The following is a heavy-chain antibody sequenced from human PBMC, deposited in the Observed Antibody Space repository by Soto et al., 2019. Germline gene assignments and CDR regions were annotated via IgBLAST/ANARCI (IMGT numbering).Heavy chain of an antibody. CDR1: GFTFSRYA. D-gene: IGHD3-3*01. V-gene: IGHV3-23*01. Sequence: PGGSLRLSCAASGFTFSRYAMTWVRQAPGQGPEWVSTISGSGTRTYYGDSVKGRFTVSRDNSKSMVYLQMNSLGAEDTAVYFCAPDQIFGSVIPSSAPWGQGTPVTVSS. J-gene: IGHJ5*02. CDR2: ISGSGTRT. CDR3: APDQIFGSVIPSSAP.